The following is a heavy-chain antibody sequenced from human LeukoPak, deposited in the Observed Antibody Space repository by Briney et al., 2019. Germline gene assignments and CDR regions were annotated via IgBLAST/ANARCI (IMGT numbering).Heavy chain of an antibody. CDR1: GGSISSSSYY. Sequence: KPSETLSLTCTVSGGSISSSSYYWGWIRQPPGKGLEWIGSIYYSGSTYYNPSLKSRVTISVDTSKNQFSLKLSSVTAADTAVYYCATLGLWFGELHWNYFDYWGQGTLVTVSS. V-gene: IGHV4-39*01. CDR2: IYYSGST. D-gene: IGHD3-10*01. CDR3: ATLGLWFGELHWNYFDY. J-gene: IGHJ4*02.